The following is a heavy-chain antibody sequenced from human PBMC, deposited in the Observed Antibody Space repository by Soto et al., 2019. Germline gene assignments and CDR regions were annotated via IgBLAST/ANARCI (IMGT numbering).Heavy chain of an antibody. CDR2: VYSTGST. CDR3: ARDESYASHNWFDH. Sequence: TLSLTCTVSGGAITAYYWSWIRQPVGGGLQWIGRVYSTGSTNYNPSLRSRVTMSVDTSQNQFFLRLSSVTAADTAVYYCARDESYASHNWFDHWGQGILVTVSS. J-gene: IGHJ5*02. V-gene: IGHV4-4*07. D-gene: IGHD2-8*01. CDR1: GGAITAYY.